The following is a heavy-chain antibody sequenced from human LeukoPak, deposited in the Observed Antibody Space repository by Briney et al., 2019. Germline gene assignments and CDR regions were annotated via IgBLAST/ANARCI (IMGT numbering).Heavy chain of an antibody. Sequence: LETLSLTCTVSGGSISSYYWSWTRQPAGKGLEWIGRIYTSGSTNYNPSLKSRVTMSVDASKTQFSLKLSSVTAADTAVYYCARGGIAAAGDFDYWGQGTLVTVSS. V-gene: IGHV4-4*07. CDR2: IYTSGST. CDR3: ARGGIAAAGDFDY. CDR1: GGSISSYY. J-gene: IGHJ4*02. D-gene: IGHD6-13*01.